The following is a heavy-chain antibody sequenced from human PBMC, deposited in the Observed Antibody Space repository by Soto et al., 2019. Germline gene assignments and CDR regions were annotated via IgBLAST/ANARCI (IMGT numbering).Heavy chain of an antibody. Sequence: EVQLLESGGGLVQPGGSLRLSCAASGFTFSSYAMSWVRQAPGKGLEWVSAISGSGGSTYYADSVKGRFTISRDNSKNTLHLQMNSLRAEDTAVYYCAKAAKYYDFWSGYYENYYYYGMDVWGQGTTVTVSS. D-gene: IGHD3-3*01. CDR3: AKAAKYYDFWSGYYENYYYYGMDV. J-gene: IGHJ6*02. CDR2: ISGSGGST. CDR1: GFTFSSYA. V-gene: IGHV3-23*01.